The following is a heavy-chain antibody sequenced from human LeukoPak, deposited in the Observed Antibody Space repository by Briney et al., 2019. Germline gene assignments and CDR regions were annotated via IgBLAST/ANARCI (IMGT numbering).Heavy chain of an antibody. Sequence: KTSETLSLTCTVSGGSISSYYWSWIRQPPGKGLEWIGYIYYSGSTNYNPSLKSRVTISVDTSKNQFSLKLSSVTAADTAVYYCARQGGSYYLAVDYWGQGTLVTVSS. CDR2: IYYSGST. V-gene: IGHV4-59*08. J-gene: IGHJ4*02. CDR1: GGSISSYY. D-gene: IGHD1-26*01. CDR3: ARQGGSYYLAVDY.